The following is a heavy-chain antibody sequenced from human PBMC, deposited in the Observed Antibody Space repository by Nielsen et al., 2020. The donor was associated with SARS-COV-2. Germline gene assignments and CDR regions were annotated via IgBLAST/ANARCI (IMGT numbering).Heavy chain of an antibody. Sequence: SETLSLTCAVSGGSISSSNWWSWVRQPPGKGLEWIGEIYHSGSTNYNPSLKSRVTISVDKSKNQFSLKLSSVTAADTAVYYCAREEGVFGYSYGREGYMDVWGKGTTVTVSS. V-gene: IGHV4-4*02. D-gene: IGHD5-18*01. CDR3: AREEGVFGYSYGREGYMDV. J-gene: IGHJ6*03. CDR2: IYHSGST. CDR1: GGSISSSNW.